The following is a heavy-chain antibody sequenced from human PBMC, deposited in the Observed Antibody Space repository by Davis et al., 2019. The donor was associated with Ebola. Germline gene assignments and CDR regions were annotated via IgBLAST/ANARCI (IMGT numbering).Heavy chain of an antibody. J-gene: IGHJ4*02. CDR3: IRNVEGYGYFED. CDR1: GFTFSSYW. CDR2: IYSGES. D-gene: IGHD4-17*01. Sequence: PGGSLRLSCAASGFTFSSYWMHWVRQAPGKGLVWVSRIYSGESYYADSVRDRFTISRDNAKNTVYLQMNSLRVDDTAVYYCIRNVEGYGYFEDWGQGTLVSVSS. V-gene: IGHV3-74*01.